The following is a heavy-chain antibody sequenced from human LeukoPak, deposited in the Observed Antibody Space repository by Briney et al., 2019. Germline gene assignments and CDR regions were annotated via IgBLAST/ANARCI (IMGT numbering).Heavy chain of an antibody. CDR3: ARSSGYPYFDY. CDR2: IGGSSSPI. J-gene: IGHJ4*02. D-gene: IGHD3-22*01. V-gene: IGHV3-48*01. CDR1: GFTFSSYS. Sequence: GGSLRLSCAASGFTFSSYSMSWVRQAPGKGLEWVSYIGGSSSPIYYADSVKGRFTISRDNAKNSLYLQMNSLRAEDTAVYYCARSSGYPYFDYWGQGTLVTVSP.